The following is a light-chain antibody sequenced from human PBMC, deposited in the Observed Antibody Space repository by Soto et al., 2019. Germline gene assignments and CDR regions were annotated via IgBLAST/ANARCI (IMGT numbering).Light chain of an antibody. V-gene: IGKV3-20*01. J-gene: IGKJ2*01. CDR1: QSVSSSY. Sequence: EIVLTQSPATLSLSPGARATLSCRASQSVSSSYLAWYQQKPGQAPRLLIYGASSRATGIPDRFSGSGSGTDFTLSISRLEPEDFAVYYCQQYGSSPMYTFGRGTKLEIK. CDR3: QQYGSSPMYT. CDR2: GAS.